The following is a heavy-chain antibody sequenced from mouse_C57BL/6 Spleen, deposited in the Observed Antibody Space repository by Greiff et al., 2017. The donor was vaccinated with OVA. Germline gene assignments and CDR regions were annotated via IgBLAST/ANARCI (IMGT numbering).Heavy chain of an antibody. CDR2: IYPSDSET. Sequence: QVQLQQPGAELVRPGSSVKLSCKASGYTFTSYWMAWVKQRPGQGLEWIGNIYPSDSETHYNQKFKDKATLTVDKSSSTAYMQLSSLTSEDSAVYYCARKGPGYFDYWGQGTTLTVSS. J-gene: IGHJ2*01. CDR3: ARKGPGYFDY. V-gene: IGHV1-61*01. CDR1: GYTFTSYW. D-gene: IGHD3-3*01.